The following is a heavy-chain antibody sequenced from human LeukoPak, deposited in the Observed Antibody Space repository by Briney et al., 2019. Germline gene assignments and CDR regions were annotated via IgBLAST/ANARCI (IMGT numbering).Heavy chain of an antibody. Sequence: GGSLRLSCAASGFTFSSYNMNWVRQAPGKGLEWVSYITSSSGTIYYADSVKGRFTISRDNAKNSLYLQMHSLRAEDTAVYYCARGDAEANYYYYYMDIWGKGTTVTVSS. CDR3: ARGDAEANYYYYYMDI. CDR1: GFTFSSYN. CDR2: ITSSSGTI. V-gene: IGHV3-48*01. J-gene: IGHJ6*03.